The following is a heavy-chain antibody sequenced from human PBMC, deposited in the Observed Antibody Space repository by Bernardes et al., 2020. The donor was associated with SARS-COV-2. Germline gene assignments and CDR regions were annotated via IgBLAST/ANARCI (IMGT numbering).Heavy chain of an antibody. Sequence: ASVKVSCKVSGYTLTELSMHWVRQAPGKGLEWMGGFDPEDGETIYAQKFQGRVTMTEDTSTDTAYMELSNLRSQDTAVYYCATGDSHWGGAFDIWGQGTMVTVSS. J-gene: IGHJ3*02. CDR2: FDPEDGET. CDR1: GYTLTELS. D-gene: IGHD7-27*01. V-gene: IGHV1-24*01. CDR3: ATGDSHWGGAFDI.